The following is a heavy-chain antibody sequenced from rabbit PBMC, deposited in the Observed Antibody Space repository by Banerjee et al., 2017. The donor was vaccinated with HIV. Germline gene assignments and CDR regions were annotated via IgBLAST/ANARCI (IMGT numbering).Heavy chain of an antibody. D-gene: IGHD4-1*01. CDR2: IDTSSGNA. CDR1: GFSFSNKYV. V-gene: IGHV1S45*01. Sequence: QEQLEESGGDLVKPEGSLTLTCTASGFSFSNKYVMCWVRQAPGKGLEWIGCIDTSSGNAVCASWPKVPFSIARPSSPPVTLQLASLTAADTAPYFCARDLAGVTGWKFGLWGQGALVTVS. CDR3: ARDLAGVTGWKFGL. J-gene: IGHJ3*01.